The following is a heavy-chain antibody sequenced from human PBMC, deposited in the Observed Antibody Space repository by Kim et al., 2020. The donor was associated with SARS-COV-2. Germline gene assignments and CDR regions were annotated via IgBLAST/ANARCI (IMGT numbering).Heavy chain of an antibody. CDR1: GGSFSGYY. J-gene: IGHJ4*02. CDR2: INHSGST. V-gene: IGHV4-34*01. D-gene: IGHD5-18*01. Sequence: SETLSLTCAVYGGSFSGYYWSWIRQPPGKGLEWIGEINHSGSTNYNPSLKSRVTISVDTSKNQFSLKLSSVTAADTAVYYCARDETIRFSYGRKYYFDYWGQGTLVTVSS. CDR3: ARDETIRFSYGRKYYFDY.